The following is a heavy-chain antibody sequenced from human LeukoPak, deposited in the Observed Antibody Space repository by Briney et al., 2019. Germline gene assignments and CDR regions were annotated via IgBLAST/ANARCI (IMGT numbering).Heavy chain of an antibody. CDR2: IIPIFGTA. J-gene: IGHJ4*02. CDR3: ARLQEGPDILTGDY. CDR1: GGTFSSYA. D-gene: IGHD3-9*01. Sequence: SVKVSCKASGGTFSSYAISWVRQAPGQGLEWMGGIIPIFGTANYAQKFQGRVTITADESTSTAYMELSSLRSEDTAVYYCARLQEGPDILTGDYWGQGTLVTVSS. V-gene: IGHV1-69*13.